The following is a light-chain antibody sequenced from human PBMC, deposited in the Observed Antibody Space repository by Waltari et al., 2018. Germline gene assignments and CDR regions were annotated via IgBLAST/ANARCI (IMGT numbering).Light chain of an antibody. V-gene: IGKV1-9*01. J-gene: IGKJ4*01. CDR2: GAS. CDR3: QQVNS. Sequence: QLTQSPSFLSASVVDRVTITCRASQDISGYLVWYQQKPGKAPKLLIYGASILQSGVPSRFSGSRSGTEYILTITNLQSEDFATYYCQQVNSFGGGTKVEI. CDR1: QDISGY.